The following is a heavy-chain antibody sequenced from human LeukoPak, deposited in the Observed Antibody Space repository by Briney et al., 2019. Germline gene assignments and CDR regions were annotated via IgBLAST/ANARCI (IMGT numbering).Heavy chain of an antibody. CDR2: ISSSSSYI. Sequence: GGSLRLSCAASGFTFSSYSMNWVRQAPGKGLEWVSSISSSSSYIYYADSVKGRFTISRDNSKNTLYLQMNSLRAEDTAIYYCAKDRSSRIADYWGQGTLVTVSS. D-gene: IGHD2-15*01. CDR3: AKDRSSRIADY. J-gene: IGHJ4*02. CDR1: GFTFSSYS. V-gene: IGHV3-21*04.